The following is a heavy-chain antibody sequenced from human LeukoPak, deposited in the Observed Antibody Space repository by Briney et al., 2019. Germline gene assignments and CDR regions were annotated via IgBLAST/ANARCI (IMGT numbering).Heavy chain of an antibody. CDR3: AKFLPTHIVVANYYFDY. CDR2: ISGRGGST. V-gene: IGHV3-23*01. D-gene: IGHD2-21*01. Sequence: PGGSLRLSCAASGFTFSSYAMRWVPQAPGKGLEWVSAISGRGGSTYYADSVEGRFTISRDNSKNTLYLQMNSLRAEDTAVYYCAKFLPTHIVVANYYFDYWGQGTLVTVSS. J-gene: IGHJ4*02. CDR1: GFTFSSYA.